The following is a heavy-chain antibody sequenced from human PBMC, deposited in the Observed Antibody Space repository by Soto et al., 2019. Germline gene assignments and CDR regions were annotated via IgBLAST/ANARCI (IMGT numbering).Heavy chain of an antibody. Sequence: QITLKESGPPLVKPTQTLTLTCTFSGFSLSTSGVGVGWIRQPPGKALEWLALIYWDDDKRYSPSLKSRLTITKDTSKNQVVLTMTNMDPVDTATYYCAHTGIAVAGTEVWGQGTLVTVSS. CDR3: AHTGIAVAGTEV. D-gene: IGHD6-19*01. CDR1: GFSLSTSGVG. CDR2: IYWDDDK. V-gene: IGHV2-5*02. J-gene: IGHJ4*02.